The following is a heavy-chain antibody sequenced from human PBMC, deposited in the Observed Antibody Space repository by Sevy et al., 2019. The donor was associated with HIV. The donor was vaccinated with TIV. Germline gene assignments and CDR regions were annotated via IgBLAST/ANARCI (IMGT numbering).Heavy chain of an antibody. D-gene: IGHD3-22*01. J-gene: IGHJ4*02. V-gene: IGHV1-46*01. CDR1: GYTFTSYY. CDR2: INPSGGST. Sequence: ASVKVSCKASGYTFTSYYMHWVRQAPGQGLEWMGIINPSGGSTSYAQMFQGRVTMTRDTSTSTVYMELSSLRSEDTAVYYCAREATYRYYYDSSGYLFDYWGQGTLVTVSS. CDR3: AREATYRYYYDSSGYLFDY.